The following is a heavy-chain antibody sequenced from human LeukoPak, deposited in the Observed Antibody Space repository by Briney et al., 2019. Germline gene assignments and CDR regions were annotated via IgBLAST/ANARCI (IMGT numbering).Heavy chain of an antibody. CDR1: GYTFTSYD. J-gene: IGHJ4*02. CDR2: MNPNSGNT. CDR3: ARAEGELLIDY. Sequence: ASVKVSCKASGYTFTSYDINWVRQATRQGLEWMGWMNPNSGNTGYAQKFQGRVTIIRNTSISTAYMELSSLRSEDTAVYYCARAEGELLIDYWGQGTLVTVSS. D-gene: IGHD1-26*01. V-gene: IGHV1-8*03.